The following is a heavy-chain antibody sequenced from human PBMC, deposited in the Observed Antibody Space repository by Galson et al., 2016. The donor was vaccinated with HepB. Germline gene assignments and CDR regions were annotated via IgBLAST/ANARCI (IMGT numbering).Heavy chain of an antibody. V-gene: IGHV3-64D*06. CDR1: GFPFSSYA. CDR2: ITIYGGRT. J-gene: IGHJ4*02. Sequence: SLRLSCAASGFPFSSYAMYWVRQAPGKGLEFVSAITIYGGRTHYADSVKGRFTISRDDSKNTLNLQMSRLRTEDTAVYYCVRGRVNDFWSGYTERPTHYFDSWGQGNLVTVSS. CDR3: VRGRVNDFWSGYTERPTHYFDS. D-gene: IGHD3-3*01.